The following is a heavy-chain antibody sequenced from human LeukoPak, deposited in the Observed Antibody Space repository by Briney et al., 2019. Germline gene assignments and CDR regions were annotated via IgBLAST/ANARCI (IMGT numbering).Heavy chain of an antibody. D-gene: IGHD4/OR15-4a*01. CDR3: ARRGTYGASGAFDI. CDR2: IYYSGST. V-gene: IGHV4-59*11. Sequence: SETLSLTCTVSGGSISSHYWSWIRQPPGKGLEWIGYIYYSGSTNYNPSLKSRVTISVDTSKNQFSLKLSSVTAADTAVYYCARRGTYGASGAFDIWGQGTMVTVPS. J-gene: IGHJ3*02. CDR1: GGSISSHY.